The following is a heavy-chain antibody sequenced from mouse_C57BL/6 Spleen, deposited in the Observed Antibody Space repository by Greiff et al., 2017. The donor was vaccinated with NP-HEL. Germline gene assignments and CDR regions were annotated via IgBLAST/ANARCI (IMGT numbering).Heavy chain of an antibody. CDR2: IYPGDGDT. V-gene: IGHV1-82*01. D-gene: IGHD1-1*01. J-gene: IGHJ2*01. CDR3: AREDTTVVAIDY. Sequence: VQRVESGPELVKPGASVKISCKASGYAFSSSWMNWVKQRPGKGLEWIGRIYPGDGDTNYNGKFKGKATLTADKSSSTAYMQLSSLTSEDSAVYFCAREDTTVVAIDYWGQGTTLTVSS. CDR1: GYAFSSSW.